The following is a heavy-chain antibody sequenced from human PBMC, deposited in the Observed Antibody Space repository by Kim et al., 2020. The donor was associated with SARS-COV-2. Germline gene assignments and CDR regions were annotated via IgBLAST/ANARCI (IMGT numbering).Heavy chain of an antibody. Sequence: GGSLRLSCAGTGFAFGTYAMNWVRETPGRGLNWVAGITGAGNAYHADSVRGRFTISRDNSKNTLYLQMNGLRGEDTAVYYCAKDRLPDSSWEFDHWCQGT. V-gene: IGHV3-23*01. CDR1: GFAFGTYA. D-gene: IGHD1-26*01. CDR3: AKDRLPDSSWEFDH. CDR2: ITGAGNA. J-gene: IGHJ4*02.